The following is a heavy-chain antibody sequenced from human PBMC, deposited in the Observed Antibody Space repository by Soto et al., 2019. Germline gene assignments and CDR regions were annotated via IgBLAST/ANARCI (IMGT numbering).Heavy chain of an antibody. CDR1: GLSISDSEMG. D-gene: IGHD6-19*01. Sequence: QVTLKESGPVLVKPTETLTLRCTVSGLSISDSEMGVSWIRQPPGKALEWLAHIDSSGEKSYRTFLKSRLTISKDTSKSQIVLIMTNMDPADTGTYYCARRHLAVAVNPWFDPWGQGILVTVSS. CDR2: IDSSGEK. V-gene: IGHV2-26*01. CDR3: ARRHLAVAVNPWFDP. J-gene: IGHJ5*02.